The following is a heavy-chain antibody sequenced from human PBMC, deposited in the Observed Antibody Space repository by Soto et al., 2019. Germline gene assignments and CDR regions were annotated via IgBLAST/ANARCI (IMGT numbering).Heavy chain of an antibody. CDR1: GFSLSRKGMS. D-gene: IGHD1-7*01. J-gene: IGHJ4*02. CDR3: TWSTNWNYAYYFDY. CDR2: IDWEEEK. Sequence: CPTLVNPKQTLILTCAFSGFSLSRKGMSVSWIRQPPGKALEFLALIDWEEEKFYSPSLRTRLTVSKDTSKSQVVLTLTNVDPVDTATYYCTWSTNWNYAYYFDYWGQGTLVTVSS. V-gene: IGHV2-70*01.